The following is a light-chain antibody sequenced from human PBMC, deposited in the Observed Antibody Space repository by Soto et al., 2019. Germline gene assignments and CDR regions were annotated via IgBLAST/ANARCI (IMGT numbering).Light chain of an antibody. J-gene: IGKJ1*01. CDR2: AAS. CDR1: QSVNRNF. CDR3: QQYGSSPRT. Sequence: EVVWTQSPGTLSLSPGERATLSCRASQSVNRNFLAWSQQTPGQAPRLLIYAASSRATGIPDRFSGSGSGTDFTLTISRLEPEDFAVYYCQQYGSSPRTFGQGTKVDIK. V-gene: IGKV3-20*01.